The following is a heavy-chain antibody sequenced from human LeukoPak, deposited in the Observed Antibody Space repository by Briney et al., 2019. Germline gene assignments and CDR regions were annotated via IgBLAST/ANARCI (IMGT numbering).Heavy chain of an antibody. CDR3: AVWRYYDSSGYYYGYPSYFDY. CDR2: ISGSGGST. CDR1: GFTFSSYG. V-gene: IGHV3-23*01. D-gene: IGHD3-22*01. Sequence: GGTLRPSCAASGFTFSSYGMSWVRQAPGKGLEWVSAISGSGGSTYYADSVKGRFTISRDNSKNTLYLQMNSLRAEDTAVYYCAVWRYYDSSGYYYGYPSYFDYWGQGTLVTVSS. J-gene: IGHJ4*02.